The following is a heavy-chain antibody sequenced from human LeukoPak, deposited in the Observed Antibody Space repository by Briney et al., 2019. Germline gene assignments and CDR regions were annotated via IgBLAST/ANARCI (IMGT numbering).Heavy chain of an antibody. Sequence: ASAKVSCKASGYTFTGYYMHWVRQAPGQGLEWMGWINPNSGGTNYAQKFQGRVTMTRDTSISTAYMELSRLRSDDTAVYYCARSALNGDLYYYYMDVWGKGTTVTISS. CDR2: INPNSGGT. V-gene: IGHV1-2*02. J-gene: IGHJ6*03. CDR1: GYTFTGYY. D-gene: IGHD4-17*01. CDR3: ARSALNGDLYYYYMDV.